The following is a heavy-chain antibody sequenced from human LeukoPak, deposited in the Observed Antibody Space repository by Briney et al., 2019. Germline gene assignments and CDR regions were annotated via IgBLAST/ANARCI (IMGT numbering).Heavy chain of an antibody. Sequence: GASVKVSCKASGGTFSSYAISWVRQAPGQGLEWMGGIIPIFGTANYAQKFQGGVTITADETTSTAYMELCSLRSEDTAVYYCAGGITGTGDWGQGTLVTVSS. CDR1: GGTFSSYA. J-gene: IGHJ4*02. CDR3: AGGITGTGD. V-gene: IGHV1-69*13. CDR2: IIPIFGTA. D-gene: IGHD1-7*01.